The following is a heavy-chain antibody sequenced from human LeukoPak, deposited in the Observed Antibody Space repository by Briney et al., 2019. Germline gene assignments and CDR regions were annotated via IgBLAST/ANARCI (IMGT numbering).Heavy chain of an antibody. Sequence: GGSLRLSCAASGFTFSTYVMYWVRQAPGKGLEWVALISYDGTNIYYADSVKGRFTISRDNSKNTLYLQMNSLRAEDTAVYYCAKSAGYSSGFDYWGQGTLVTVSS. CDR3: AKSAGYSSGFDY. V-gene: IGHV3-30*04. CDR2: ISYDGTNI. D-gene: IGHD6-19*01. CDR1: GFTFSTYV. J-gene: IGHJ4*02.